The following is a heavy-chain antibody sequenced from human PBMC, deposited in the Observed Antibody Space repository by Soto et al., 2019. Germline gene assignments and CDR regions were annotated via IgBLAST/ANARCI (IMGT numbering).Heavy chain of an antibody. CDR2: IILPFGTP. D-gene: IGHD4-17*01. CDR3: ARGPDYEGYFDY. V-gene: IGHV1-69*12. Sequence: QVRLVQSEAEVKKPGSSVKVSCKASGGTFSNYAISWVRQAPGQGLEWMGVIILPFGTPNYAQTFQGRVIITADESMTTAYMELSGLRSEDTAVYYCARGPDYEGYFDYWGRGTLVTVSS. J-gene: IGHJ4*02. CDR1: GGTFSNYA.